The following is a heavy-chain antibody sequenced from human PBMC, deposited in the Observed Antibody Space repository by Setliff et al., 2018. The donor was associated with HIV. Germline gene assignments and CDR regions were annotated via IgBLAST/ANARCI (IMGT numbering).Heavy chain of an antibody. Sequence: KTSETLSLTCTVSGGAISSGGYYWSWIRQPPGKGLEWIGYIYYSGSTYYNPSLKSLVTISVDTSKNQFSLKLSSVTAADTAVYYCARCSSSSGELFDYWGQGTLVTVAS. CDR1: GGAISSGGYY. CDR3: ARCSSSSGELFDY. J-gene: IGHJ4*02. V-gene: IGHV4-31*01. D-gene: IGHD6-6*01. CDR2: IYYSGST.